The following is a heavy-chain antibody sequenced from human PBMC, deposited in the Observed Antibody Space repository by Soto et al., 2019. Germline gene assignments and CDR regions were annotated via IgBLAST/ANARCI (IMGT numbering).Heavy chain of an antibody. V-gene: IGHV1-69*01. Sequence: QVQLVQSGADVKKPGSSVKVSCKASGGTFSSYAISWVRQAPGQGLEWMGGIIPIFGTANYAQKFQGRVTITADESTSPAYMELSSLRSEYTAVYYCAREVGNTLNWFEPWGQGTLVTVSS. CDR3: AREVGNTLNWFEP. CDR1: GGTFSSYA. J-gene: IGHJ5*02. D-gene: IGHD1-26*01. CDR2: IIPIFGTA.